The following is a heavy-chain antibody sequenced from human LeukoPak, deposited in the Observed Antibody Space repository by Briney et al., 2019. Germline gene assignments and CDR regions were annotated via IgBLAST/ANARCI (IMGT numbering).Heavy chain of an antibody. J-gene: IGHJ5*02. Sequence: GASVKVSCKASGYTFTSYGISGVRQAPGQGLEWMGWSSAYNGNTNYAQKLQGRVTMTTDTSTSTAYMELRSLRSDDTAVYSCARVGAAAGAQGKPNWFDPWGQGTLVTVSS. CDR1: GYTFTSYG. V-gene: IGHV1-18*01. CDR3: ARVGAAAGAQGKPNWFDP. D-gene: IGHD6-13*01. CDR2: SSAYNGNT.